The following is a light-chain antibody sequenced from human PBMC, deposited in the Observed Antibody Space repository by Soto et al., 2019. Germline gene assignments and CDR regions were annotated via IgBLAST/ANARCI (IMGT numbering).Light chain of an antibody. Sequence: QSALTQPPSASGSPGQSVTISCTGTSSDVGGYKYVSWYQQHPGKAPKLMIFEVNKRPSGVPDRFSGSKSGNTASLTVSGLQAEDEADDYCSSYAAINKLGVFGAGTKVTVL. V-gene: IGLV2-8*01. CDR3: SSYAAINKLGV. J-gene: IGLJ1*01. CDR1: SSDVGGYKY. CDR2: EVN.